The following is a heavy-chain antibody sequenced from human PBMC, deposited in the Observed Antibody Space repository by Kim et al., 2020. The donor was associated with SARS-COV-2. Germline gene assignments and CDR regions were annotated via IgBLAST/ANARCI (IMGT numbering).Heavy chain of an antibody. D-gene: IGHD3-22*01. CDR2: IIPILGIA. V-gene: IGHV1-69*04. CDR1: GGTFSSYA. J-gene: IGHJ4*02. CDR3: ARSYLGNYYDSSGHPFDY. Sequence: SVKVSCQASGGTFSSYAISWVRQAPGQGLEWMGRIIPILGIANYAQKFQGRVTITADKSTSTAYMELSSLRSEDTAVYYCARSYLGNYYDSSGHPFDYWGQGTLVTVSS.